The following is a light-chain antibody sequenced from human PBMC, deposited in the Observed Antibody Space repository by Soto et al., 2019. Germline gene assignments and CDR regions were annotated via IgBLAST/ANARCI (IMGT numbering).Light chain of an antibody. J-gene: IGKJ1*01. CDR2: GAS. CDR1: QNVRTF. Sequence: EVVFTQSPATLSLSPWERATLSCRASQNVRTFLDWYQKNPGQAPRLLIYGASNSATGIPARFSGSGSGTDFTLTIGSLEPEDVAVYYWQQQSHWPPWTFGHGTRVEIQ. V-gene: IGKV3-11*01. CDR3: QQQSHWPPWT.